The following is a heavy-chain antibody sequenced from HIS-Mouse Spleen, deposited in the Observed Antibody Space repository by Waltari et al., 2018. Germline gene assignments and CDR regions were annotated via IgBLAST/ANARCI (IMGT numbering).Heavy chain of an antibody. CDR3: AREIPYSSSWYDWYFDL. V-gene: IGHV4-39*07. J-gene: IGHJ2*01. CDR1: GGSISSSRYH. D-gene: IGHD6-13*01. Sequence: QLQLQESGPGLVTPSETLSLTCTVSGGSISSSRYHGGWIRQPPGKGLEWIGSIYYSGSTYYNPSLKSRVTISVDTSKNQFSLKLSSVTAADTAVYYCAREIPYSSSWYDWYFDLWGRGTMVTVSS. CDR2: IYYSGST.